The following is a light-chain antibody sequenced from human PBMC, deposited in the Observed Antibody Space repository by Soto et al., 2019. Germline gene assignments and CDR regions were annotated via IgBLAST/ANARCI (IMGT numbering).Light chain of an antibody. Sequence: EIVMTQSPATLSLSPCERAAVCCRSSQSVSSSYLSWYQQKPGQAPRLLIYDASSRATGIPDRFSGGGSGTDFTLTISRLEPEDFAVYYCQQFSSYPLTFGGGTKVDIK. CDR3: QQFSSYPLT. V-gene: IGKV3-20*01. J-gene: IGKJ4*01. CDR2: DAS. CDR1: QSVSSSY.